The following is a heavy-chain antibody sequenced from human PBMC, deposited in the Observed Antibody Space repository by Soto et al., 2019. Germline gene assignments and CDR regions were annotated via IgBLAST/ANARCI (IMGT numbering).Heavy chain of an antibody. D-gene: IGHD2-15*01. CDR3: ARRNVVGVVNHDYYYGMDV. J-gene: IGHJ6*02. V-gene: IGHV1-18*01. CDR2: ISPYNGNT. CDR1: GYSFISYE. Sequence: QVQLVQSGAEVKKPGASVKVSCKASGYSFISYEISWVRQAPGQGLEWMGWISPYNGNTNYVQKLQGRVTMTTDTSTSTIYMELRSLRSDDTAVYYCARRNVVGVVNHDYYYGMDVWGQGTTVTVSS.